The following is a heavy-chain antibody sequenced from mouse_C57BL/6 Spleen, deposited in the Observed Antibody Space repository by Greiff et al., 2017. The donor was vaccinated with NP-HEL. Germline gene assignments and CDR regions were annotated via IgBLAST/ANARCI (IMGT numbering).Heavy chain of an antibody. CDR2: ISYDGSN. CDR1: GYSITSGYY. D-gene: IGHD4-1*01. Sequence: VQLQQSGPGLVKPSQSLSLTCSVTGYSITSGYYWNWIRQFPGNKLEWMGYISYDGSNNYNPSLKNRISITRDTSKNQFFLKLNSVTTEDTATYYCARGGWDVWFAYWGQGTLVTVSA. V-gene: IGHV3-6*01. J-gene: IGHJ3*01. CDR3: ARGGWDVWFAY.